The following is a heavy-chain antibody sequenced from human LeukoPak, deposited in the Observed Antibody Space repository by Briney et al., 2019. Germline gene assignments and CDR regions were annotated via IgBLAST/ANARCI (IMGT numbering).Heavy chain of an antibody. D-gene: IGHD6-13*01. Sequence: GGSLRLSCAASGFTFSNYLMHWVRQAPGKGLVWVSRINSDGSSRNYADSVKGRFTISRDNAKNTLYLQMNSLRAEDTAVYYCASASSHRIAAGGDYWGQGTLATVSS. CDR3: ASASSHRIAAGGDY. CDR1: GFTFSNYL. J-gene: IGHJ4*02. V-gene: IGHV3-74*01. CDR2: INSDGSSR.